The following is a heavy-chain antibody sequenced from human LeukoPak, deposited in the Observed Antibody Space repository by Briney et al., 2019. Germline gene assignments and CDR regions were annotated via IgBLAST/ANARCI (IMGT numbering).Heavy chain of an antibody. CDR2: ISGRGGST. CDR1: GFTFSSYA. D-gene: IGHD2-2*01. CDR3: AKDLNDIVVVETDY. J-gene: IGHJ4*02. V-gene: IGHV3-23*01. Sequence: PGGSLRLSCAASGFTFSSYAMSWVRQAPGKGLEWVSAISGRGGSTYYADSVQGRYTISRDNSKNTLYLQMNSLRAEDMVVYYCAKDLNDIVVVETDYWGQGNLVTVSS.